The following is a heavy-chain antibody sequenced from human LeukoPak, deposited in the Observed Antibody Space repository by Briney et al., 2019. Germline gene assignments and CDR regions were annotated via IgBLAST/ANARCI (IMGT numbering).Heavy chain of an antibody. CDR1: TFTFSGFA. J-gene: IGHJ4*02. CDR2: IRSKANSYAT. V-gene: IGHV3-73*01. D-gene: IGHD3-22*01. Sequence: AGSLRLSCAASTFTFSGFAMHWDRQASGKGLEWVGRIRSKANSYATTYAASVKGRFTISRDESKNTMCLQMNSLRAEDTAVYYCAKDHYYYDSGYFDYWGQGTLVSVSS. CDR3: AKDHYYYDSGYFDY.